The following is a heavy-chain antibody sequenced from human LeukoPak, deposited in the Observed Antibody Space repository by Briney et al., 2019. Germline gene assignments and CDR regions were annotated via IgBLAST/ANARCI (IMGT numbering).Heavy chain of an antibody. J-gene: IGHJ4*02. CDR1: GFTFSSYS. D-gene: IGHD3-22*01. CDR2: ISSSSSTI. CDR3: ARDPPYYDSSGYYF. Sequence: GGSLRLSCAASGFTFSSYSMNWVRQAPGKGLEWVSYISSSSSTIYYADSVKGRFTISRDNAKNSLYLQMNSLRAEDTAVYYCARDPPYYDSSGYYFWGQGTLVTVSS. V-gene: IGHV3-48*01.